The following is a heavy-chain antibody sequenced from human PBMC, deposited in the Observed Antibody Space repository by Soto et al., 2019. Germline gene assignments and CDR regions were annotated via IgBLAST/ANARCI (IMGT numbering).Heavy chain of an antibody. CDR1: HYTFTTYA. CDR3: ARNTFMWFGERSYSGLDV. D-gene: IGHD3-10*01. J-gene: IGHJ6*02. CDR2: ISTYKGNT. Sequence: QVQLVQSGAEVKKPGASVKVSCKASHYTFTTYAISWVRQAPGQGREWMGWISTYKGNTNYAQKFQGRVTITTDTSTTTAYMELRSLRSDDTAVYYCARNTFMWFGERSYSGLDVWGQGNTVTVSS. V-gene: IGHV1-18*01.